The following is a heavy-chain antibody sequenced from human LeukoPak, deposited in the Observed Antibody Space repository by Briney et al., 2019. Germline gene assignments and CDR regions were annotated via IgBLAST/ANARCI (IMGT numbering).Heavy chain of an antibody. J-gene: IGHJ4*02. CDR1: GGSISTGSISSYY. CDR2: IYNSGTT. CDR3: ARGAPSDY. V-gene: IGHV4-4*07. Sequence: SETLSLTCTVSGGSISTGSISSYYWSWVRQPAGKGLEWIGRIYNSGTTNYNPSLKSRVTMSVDTSKNQFSLKLNSVTAADTAVYYCARGAPSDYWGQGTLVTASS.